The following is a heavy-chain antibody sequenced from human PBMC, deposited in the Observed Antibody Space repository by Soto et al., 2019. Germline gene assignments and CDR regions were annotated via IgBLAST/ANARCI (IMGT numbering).Heavy chain of an antibody. CDR3: AKEVIYRGSYRRGVDS. CDR1: GFTFSSYA. J-gene: IGHJ4*02. D-gene: IGHD1-26*01. Sequence: EVQLLESGGGLVQPGGSLRLSCAASGFTFSSYAMSWVRQAPGKGLEWVSAISGSDDGDSTYYADSVEGRFTISRDNSKNTLYLQMNSLRAEDTALYYCAKEVIYRGSYRRGVDSWGQGTLVTVSS. V-gene: IGHV3-23*01. CDR2: ISGSDDGDST.